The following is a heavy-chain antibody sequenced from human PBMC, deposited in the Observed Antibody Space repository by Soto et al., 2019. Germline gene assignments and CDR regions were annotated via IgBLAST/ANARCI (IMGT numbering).Heavy chain of an antibody. CDR2: IIPILGIA. CDR1: GGTFSSYT. Sequence: QVQLVQSGAEVKKPGSSVKVSCKASGGTFSSYTISWVRQAPGQGLEWMGRIIPILGIANYAQKFQGRVTITADKSTSTAYMELSSLRSEDTAVYYCARDQSWTAYYYYYMDVWGKWTTVTVSS. J-gene: IGHJ6*03. CDR3: ARDQSWTAYYYYYMDV. D-gene: IGHD3-10*01. V-gene: IGHV1-69*08.